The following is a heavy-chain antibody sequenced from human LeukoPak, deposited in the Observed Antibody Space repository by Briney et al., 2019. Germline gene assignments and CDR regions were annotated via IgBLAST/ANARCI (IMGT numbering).Heavy chain of an antibody. Sequence: GGSLRLSCAASGFTFSSYAMHWVRQAPGKGLEWVAVISYDGSNKYYADSVKGRFTISRDNSRNTLYLQMNSLRAEDTAVYYCAKDGVRSYPLYYFDSWGQGTLVTVSS. V-gene: IGHV3-30-3*01. CDR1: GFTFSSYA. D-gene: IGHD1-26*01. CDR2: ISYDGSNK. CDR3: AKDGVRSYPLYYFDS. J-gene: IGHJ4*02.